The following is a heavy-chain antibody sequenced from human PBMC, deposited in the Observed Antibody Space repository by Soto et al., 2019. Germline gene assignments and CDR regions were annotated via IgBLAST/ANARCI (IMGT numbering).Heavy chain of an antibody. CDR1: GGSISSSSYY. V-gene: IGHV4-39*07. J-gene: IGHJ4*02. CDR2: ISYSGNT. CDR3: ARAHYETSGTWEYYFDY. D-gene: IGHD3-22*01. Sequence: SETLSLTCTVSGGSISSSSYYWGWIRQPPGKGLEWIGYISYSGNTYYNPSLKSRVTILVDRSMDQFSLRLTSVTAADTAVYYCARAHYETSGTWEYYFDYWGKGTLVTVSS.